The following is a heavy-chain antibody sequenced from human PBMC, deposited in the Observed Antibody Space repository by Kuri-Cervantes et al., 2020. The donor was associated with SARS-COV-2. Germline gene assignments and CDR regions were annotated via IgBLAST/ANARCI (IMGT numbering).Heavy chain of an antibody. CDR3: ARALVNIAEIDAFDI. Sequence: GGSLRLSCAASGFTFSSYAMHWVRQAPGKGLEWVSSISSSSSYIYYADSVKGRFTISRDNAKNSLYLQMNSLRAEDTAVYYCARALVNIAEIDAFDIWGQGTMVTVSS. V-gene: IGHV3-21*01. J-gene: IGHJ3*02. CDR2: ISSSSSYI. D-gene: IGHD3-10*01. CDR1: GFTFSSYA.